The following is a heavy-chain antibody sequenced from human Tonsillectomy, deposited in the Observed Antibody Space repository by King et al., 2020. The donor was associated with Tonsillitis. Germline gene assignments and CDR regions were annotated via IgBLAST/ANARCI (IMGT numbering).Heavy chain of an antibody. V-gene: IGHV5-51*01. Sequence: QLVQSGAELKKPGESLKISCKGSGYSFTTYWIGWVRQMPGKGLEWMGVIYPGDSDTRYSPSFQGQVSISADKSTNTAYLQWSSLKASDTAMYFCARPGRIGGDSLRGGLDVWGQGTTVIVPS. J-gene: IGHJ6*02. CDR1: GYSFTTYW. D-gene: IGHD2-21*02. CDR2: IYPGDSDT. CDR3: ARPGRIGGDSLRGGLDV.